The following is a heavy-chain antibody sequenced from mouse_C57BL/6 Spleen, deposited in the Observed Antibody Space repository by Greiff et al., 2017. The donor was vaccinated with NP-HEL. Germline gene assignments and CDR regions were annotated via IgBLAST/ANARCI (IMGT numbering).Heavy chain of an antibody. CDR3: ANSITTVVEGFAY. CDR2: ISSGSSTI. V-gene: IGHV5-17*01. J-gene: IGHJ3*01. D-gene: IGHD1-1*01. Sequence: EVHLVESGGGLVKPGGSLKLSCAASGFTFSDYGMHWVRQAPEKGLEWVAYISSGSSTIYYADTVKGRFTISRDNAKNTLFLQMTSLRSEDTAMYYCANSITTVVEGFAYWGQGTLVTVSA. CDR1: GFTFSDYG.